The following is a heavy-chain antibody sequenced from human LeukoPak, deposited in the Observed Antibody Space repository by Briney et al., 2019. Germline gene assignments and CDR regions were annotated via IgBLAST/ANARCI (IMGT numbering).Heavy chain of an antibody. Sequence: GGSLRLSCAASGFTFSSYAMSWVRQAPGKGLEWVSAISGSGGSTYYADSVKGRFTISRDNSKNTLYLQMNSLRAKDTAVYYCARDVSEYSSSSGARDYYYYYMDVWGKGTTVTVSS. CDR3: ARDVSEYSSSSGARDYYYYYMDV. CDR1: GFTFSSYA. J-gene: IGHJ6*03. D-gene: IGHD6-6*01. V-gene: IGHV3-23*01. CDR2: ISGSGGST.